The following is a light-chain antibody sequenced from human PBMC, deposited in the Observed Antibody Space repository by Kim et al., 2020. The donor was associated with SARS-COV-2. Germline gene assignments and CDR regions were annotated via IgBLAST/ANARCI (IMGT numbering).Light chain of an antibody. CDR2: AAS. CDR1: QGISSY. V-gene: IGKV1-8*01. J-gene: IGKJ5*01. Sequence: ASTGDRVTTTGRASQGISSYLAWYQQKPGKAPKLLIYAASTLQSGVPSRFSGSGSGTDFTLTISCLQSEDFATYYCQQYYSYPITFGQGTRLEIK. CDR3: QQYYSYPIT.